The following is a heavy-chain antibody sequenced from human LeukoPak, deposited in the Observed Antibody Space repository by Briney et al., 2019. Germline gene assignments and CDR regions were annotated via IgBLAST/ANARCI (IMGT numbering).Heavy chain of an antibody. CDR2: ITGSGGSA. Sequence: PGGSLRLSCAAYGITFSTYAMSWVRQAPGKGLEWISTITGSGGSAFYTDSAKGRFSISRDNAKNSLYLQMNSLRAEDTAVYYCASPRGQGFGYWGQGTLVTVSS. J-gene: IGHJ4*02. CDR1: GITFSTYA. V-gene: IGHV3-23*01. CDR3: ASPRGQGFGY. D-gene: IGHD5-12*01.